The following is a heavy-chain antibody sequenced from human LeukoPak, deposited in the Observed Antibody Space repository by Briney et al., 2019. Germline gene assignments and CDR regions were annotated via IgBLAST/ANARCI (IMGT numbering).Heavy chain of an antibody. J-gene: IGHJ4*02. Sequence: GGSLRLSCAASGFTFSSYAMSWVRQAPGKGLEWVSAISGSGGSTYYADSVKGRFTISRDNSKNTLYLQMNSLRPEDTAVYYCAKGLGERGTIPNDYFDYWGQGTLVTVSS. V-gene: IGHV3-23*01. D-gene: IGHD1-7*01. CDR3: AKGLGERGTIPNDYFDY. CDR2: ISGSGGST. CDR1: GFTFSSYA.